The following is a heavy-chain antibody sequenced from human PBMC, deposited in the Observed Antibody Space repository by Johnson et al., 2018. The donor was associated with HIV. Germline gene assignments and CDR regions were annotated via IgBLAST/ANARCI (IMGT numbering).Heavy chain of an antibody. V-gene: IGHV3-30*18. Sequence: QVQLVESGGGVVQPGRSLRLSCAASGFNFSNYGMHWVRQAPGKGLEWVAVISYDGSNKYYSESVKGRFTISRDNSKDTLYLQMNSLRAEDTAVYYCAKGREGIKAFDLWGQGTMVTVSS. CDR3: AKGREGIKAFDL. CDR2: ISYDGSNK. D-gene: IGHD3-10*01. J-gene: IGHJ3*01. CDR1: GFNFSNYG.